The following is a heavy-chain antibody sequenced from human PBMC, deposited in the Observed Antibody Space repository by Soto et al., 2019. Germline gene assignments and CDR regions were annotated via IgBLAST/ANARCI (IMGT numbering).Heavy chain of an antibody. CDR3: ARGHPTTAAGIAFEY. D-gene: IGHD6-13*01. Sequence: QVQLVQSGAEVKKPGASVKVSCKASAYTFTSYGISWLRQAPGQGLEWMGWISAFNGNTNYAQKLQGRVTLTTDTSTSSAYLELRSLGSDDTAVYYCARGHPTTAAGIAFEYWGQGTLVTVSS. CDR2: ISAFNGNT. V-gene: IGHV1-18*04. CDR1: AYTFTSYG. J-gene: IGHJ4*02.